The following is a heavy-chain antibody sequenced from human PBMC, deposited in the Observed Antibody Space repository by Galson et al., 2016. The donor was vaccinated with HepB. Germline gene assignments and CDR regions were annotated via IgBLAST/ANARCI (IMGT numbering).Heavy chain of an antibody. Sequence: SLRLSCAASGFRFSGHGMHWVRQAPGKGLEWVGIISYHGIDKYIAVSVKGRFSISRDNSRNTLYLQMNSLRPEDTAVYYCAKGGDNWNFFDSCGQGTLVTVSS. V-gene: IGHV3-30*18. J-gene: IGHJ4*02. CDR3: AKGGDNWNFFDS. CDR2: ISYHGIDK. D-gene: IGHD1-7*01. CDR1: GFRFSGHG.